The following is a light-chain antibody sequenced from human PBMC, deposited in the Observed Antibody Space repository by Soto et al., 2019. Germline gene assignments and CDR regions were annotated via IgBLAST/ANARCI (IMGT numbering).Light chain of an antibody. CDR1: QSIGSN. CDR2: GAS. V-gene: IGKV3-15*01. J-gene: IGKJ5*01. Sequence: ETVMTQSPGSLSVSPGETATLSCRASQSIGSNLAWYQHKPGQAPRLLISGASTRATGIPGRFSGSGSGTEFTLTISSLQSEDVAVYYCQHYNNWSSFGQGTRVEIK. CDR3: QHYNNWSS.